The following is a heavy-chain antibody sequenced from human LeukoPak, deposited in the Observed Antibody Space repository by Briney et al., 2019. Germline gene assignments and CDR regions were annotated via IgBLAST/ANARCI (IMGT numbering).Heavy chain of an antibody. Sequence: GGSLRLSCAASGFIFSSDAMHWVRQAPGKGLEWVAVISYDGSNKYYADSVKGRFTISRDNSRNTLYLQMNSLRAEDTAVYYCAKIVGATDYWGQGTLVTVSS. D-gene: IGHD1-26*01. CDR1: GFIFSSDA. CDR3: AKIVGATDY. V-gene: IGHV3-30*18. J-gene: IGHJ4*02. CDR2: ISYDGSNK.